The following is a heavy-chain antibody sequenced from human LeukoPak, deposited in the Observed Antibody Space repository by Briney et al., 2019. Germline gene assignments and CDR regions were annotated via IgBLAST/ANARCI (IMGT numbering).Heavy chain of an antibody. J-gene: IGHJ4*02. CDR1: GFTFSSYA. V-gene: IGHV3-30*04. CDR2: ISYDGSNK. D-gene: IGHD3-22*01. CDR3: ARGGRGYIDDY. Sequence: GRSLRLCCAASGFTFSSYAMHWVRQAPGKGLEWVAVISYDGSNKYYADSVKGRFTISRDNSKNTLYLQMNSLRAEDTAVYYCARGGRGYIDDYWGQGTLVTVSS.